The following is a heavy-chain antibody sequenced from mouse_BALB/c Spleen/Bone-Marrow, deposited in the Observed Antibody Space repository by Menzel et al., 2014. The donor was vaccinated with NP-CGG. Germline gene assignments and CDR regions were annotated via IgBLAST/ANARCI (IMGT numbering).Heavy chain of an antibody. V-gene: IGHV1S81*02. Sequence: QVHVKQSGAELVKPGASVKLSCKASGYTFTSYYMYWVKQRPGQGLEWIGEINPSNGGTNFNEKFKSRATLTVDKSSSTAYMQPSSLTSEDSAVYYCTRLPHWGQGTSVTVSS. CDR2: INPSNGGT. J-gene: IGHJ4*01. CDR3: TRLPH. D-gene: IGHD5-1*01. CDR1: GYTFTSYY.